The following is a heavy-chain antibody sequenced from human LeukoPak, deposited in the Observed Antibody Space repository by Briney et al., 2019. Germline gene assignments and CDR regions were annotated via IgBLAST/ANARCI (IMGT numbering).Heavy chain of an antibody. J-gene: IGHJ6*03. CDR3: ARDAGVYYYGSGSTSYYYYYVDV. D-gene: IGHD3-10*01. V-gene: IGHV3-7*01. CDR1: GFTFSNYW. Sequence: GGSLRLSCAASGFTFSNYWMSWVRQAPGKGLEWGANIKQDGSERYFVDSVKGRFTISRDNAKNSLSLQVNSLRAEDTAVYYCARDAGVYYYGSGSTSYYYYYVDVWGKGTTVTVSS. CDR2: IKQDGSER.